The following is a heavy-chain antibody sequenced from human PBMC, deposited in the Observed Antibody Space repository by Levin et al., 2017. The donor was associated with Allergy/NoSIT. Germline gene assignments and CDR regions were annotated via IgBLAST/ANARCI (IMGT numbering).Heavy chain of an antibody. CDR1: GFTFSSYW. D-gene: IGHD2-2*01. V-gene: IGHV3-74*01. Sequence: AGESLKISCAASGFTFSSYWMHWVRQTPGKGLVWVSRINSDGSSTAYADSVKGRFTISRDNAKNTLYLQMNSLRAEDTAVYYCAREPPSAFDIWGQGTMVTVSS. CDR3: AREPPSAFDI. J-gene: IGHJ3*02. CDR2: INSDGSST.